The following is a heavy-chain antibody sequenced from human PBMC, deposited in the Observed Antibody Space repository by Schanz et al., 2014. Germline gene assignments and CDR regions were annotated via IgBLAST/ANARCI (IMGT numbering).Heavy chain of an antibody. V-gene: IGHV3-33*06. D-gene: IGHD4-17*01. Sequence: QVQLVESGGGVVQPGRSLRLSCAASGFTFSSYGMHWVRQAPGKGLEWVAVIWYDGNNKYYADSVKGRFTISRDNSKNTLYLEMNSLRAEDTALYYCGKDPHKDYGGNSEVDYWGQGTLVTVSS. CDR2: IWYDGNNK. CDR1: GFTFSSYG. CDR3: GKDPHKDYGGNSEVDY. J-gene: IGHJ4*02.